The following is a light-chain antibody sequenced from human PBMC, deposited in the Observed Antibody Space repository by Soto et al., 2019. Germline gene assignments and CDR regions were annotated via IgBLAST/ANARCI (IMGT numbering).Light chain of an antibody. Sequence: EIVLTQSPGTLSLSPGERATLSCRASQSVSSSYLAWYQQKPGQAPRLLIFGASSRATGIPDRFSGSGSGTDVTLTISRLEPEDFAVYYCQHYGSSPLTFGGGTKVEIK. CDR2: GAS. CDR1: QSVSSSY. V-gene: IGKV3-20*01. CDR3: QHYGSSPLT. J-gene: IGKJ4*01.